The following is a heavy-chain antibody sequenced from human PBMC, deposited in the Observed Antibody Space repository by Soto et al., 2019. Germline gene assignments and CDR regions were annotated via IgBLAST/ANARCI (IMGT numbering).Heavy chain of an antibody. Sequence: SDTLSVTCTVSGGSISTYYWSWIRQPPGKGLEWIGYIYYSGSTNYNPSLKSRVTMSVDTSKNQFSLKLSSVTAADTAVYYCATRVRGSFYGMDAWGKGNTVTVSA. V-gene: IGHV4-59*01. CDR3: ATRVRGSFYGMDA. D-gene: IGHD1-26*01. CDR2: IYYSGST. CDR1: GGSISTYY. J-gene: IGHJ6*04.